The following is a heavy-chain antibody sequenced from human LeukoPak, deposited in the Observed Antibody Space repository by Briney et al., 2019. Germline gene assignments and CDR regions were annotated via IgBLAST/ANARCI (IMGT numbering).Heavy chain of an antibody. CDR2: INTNSGGT. J-gene: IGHJ3*02. CDR3: ARRTRYSSSSDAFDI. V-gene: IGHV1-2*02. D-gene: IGHD6-13*01. Sequence: GASVKVSCKASGYTFTGNYMHWVRQAPGQGLEWVGWINTNSGGTNYAQKFQGRVTMTRDTSISTAYMELSRLRSDDTAVYYCARRTRYSSSSDAFDIWGQGTMVTVSS. CDR1: GYTFTGNY.